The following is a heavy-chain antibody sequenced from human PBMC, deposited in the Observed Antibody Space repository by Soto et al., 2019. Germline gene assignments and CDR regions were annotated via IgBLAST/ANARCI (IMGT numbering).Heavy chain of an antibody. CDR2: IYHSGSA. J-gene: IGHJ4*02. D-gene: IGHD6-19*01. V-gene: IGHV4-4*02. CDR1: GDSISSNVW. Sequence: QVQLQESGPGLVRPSGTLSLTCAVSGDSISSNVWWSWVRQPPGKGLEWIGEIYHSGSANFNPSLKSRVTMSVDTSKTQFSLKLNSVTAADTAMYYCARDAAVPGETARFDYWGQGTLVSVSS. CDR3: ARDAAVPGETARFDY.